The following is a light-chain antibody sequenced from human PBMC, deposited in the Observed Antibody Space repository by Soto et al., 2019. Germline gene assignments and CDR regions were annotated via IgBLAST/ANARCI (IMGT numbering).Light chain of an antibody. CDR3: HQRQSWPRT. Sequence: EIVFTQSPATLSSFPGDRVTLSCRASQYINTRLAWYQHRPGQAPRLLIYQPSIRAAGIPARFSASGTGTDFTLTISDVQPEDFAVYYCHQRQSWPRTFGQGTKVDIK. J-gene: IGKJ1*01. V-gene: IGKV3-11*01. CDR2: QPS. CDR1: QYINTR.